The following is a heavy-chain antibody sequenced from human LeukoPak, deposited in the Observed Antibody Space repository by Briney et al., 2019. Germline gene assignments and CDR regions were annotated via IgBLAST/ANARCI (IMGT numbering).Heavy chain of an antibody. Sequence: SETLSLTCTVSRGSISGYSWSWIPQSPGGGLEWIGYIYYSGDTAYNPSLTSRVTLSVDTSKNQFSLQLRSVTTADTAVYYCVRGPYGASISKWFDPWGQGTQVIVSP. D-gene: IGHD4/OR15-4a*01. J-gene: IGHJ5*02. CDR1: RGSISGYS. V-gene: IGHV4-59*01. CDR3: VRGPYGASISKWFDP. CDR2: IYYSGDT.